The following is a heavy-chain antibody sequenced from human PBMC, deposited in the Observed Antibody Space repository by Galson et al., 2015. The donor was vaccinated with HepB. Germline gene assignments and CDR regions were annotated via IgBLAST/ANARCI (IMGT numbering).Heavy chain of an antibody. CDR1: GGSISTYY. CDR2: ISYTGNT. CDR3: AREVRAYTYDDPYVMDV. Sequence: ETLSLTCTVSGGSISTYYWSWIRQPPGKGLEWIGYISYTGNTNYNPSLKSRVTMSLDTSKNQFSLKLSSVTAADTAVYYCAREVRAYTYDDPYVMDVWGQGTTVTVSS. D-gene: IGHD5-18*01. V-gene: IGHV4-59*01. J-gene: IGHJ6*02.